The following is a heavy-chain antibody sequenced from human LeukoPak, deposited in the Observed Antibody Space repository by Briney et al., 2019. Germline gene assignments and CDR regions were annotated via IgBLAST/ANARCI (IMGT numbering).Heavy chain of an antibody. D-gene: IGHD3-10*01. J-gene: IGHJ4*02. CDR3: ASLGPQERGNLFDY. V-gene: IGHV1-2*06. CDR2: INPNSGGT. CDR1: GYTFTGYY. Sequence: ASVKVSCKASGYTFTGYYMHWVRQAPGQGLEWMGRINPNSGGTNYAQKFQGRVTMTRDTSISTAYMELNRLRSDDTAVYYCASLGPQERGNLFDYWGQGTLVTVSS.